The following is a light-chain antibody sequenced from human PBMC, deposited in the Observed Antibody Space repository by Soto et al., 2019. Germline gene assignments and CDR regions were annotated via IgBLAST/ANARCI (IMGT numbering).Light chain of an antibody. V-gene: IGKV3-20*01. CDR1: QSVSSSS. CDR2: TAS. CDR3: QLYGTSPPYT. Sequence: EIVLTQSPGTLSLSPGERATLSCRASQSVSSSSLAWYQQRPGQAPRLLIVTASSRATGTPDRFSGSGAGTDFTLTISRLEPEDFAVYYCQLYGTSPPYTFCPGTKLEIK. J-gene: IGKJ2*01.